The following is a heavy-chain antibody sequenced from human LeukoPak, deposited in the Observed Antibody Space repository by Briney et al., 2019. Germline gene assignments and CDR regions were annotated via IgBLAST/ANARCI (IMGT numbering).Heavy chain of an antibody. CDR3: AKADSRKMATILTGFDY. V-gene: IGHV3-23*01. CDR2: ISGSGGST. J-gene: IGHJ4*02. CDR1: GFTFSSYA. Sequence: GGSLRLSCAASGFTFSSYAMSWVRQAPGKGLEWVSAISGSGGSTYYADSVKGRFTISRDNSKNTLYLQMNSLRAEDTAVYYCAKADSRKMATILTGFDYWGQGTLVTVSS. D-gene: IGHD5-24*01.